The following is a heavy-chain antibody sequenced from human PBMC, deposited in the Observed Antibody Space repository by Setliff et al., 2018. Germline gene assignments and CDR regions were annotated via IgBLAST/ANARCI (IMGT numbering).Heavy chain of an antibody. Sequence: EASVKVSCKASGYTFTSYYMHWVRQAPGQGLEWMGIINPSGGSTSYAQKFQGRVTMTRDTSTSTVYMELSSLRSEDTAVYYCAREAKRNVVVVVAATPAYWGQGTLVTVSS. D-gene: IGHD2-15*01. V-gene: IGHV1-46*01. CDR3: AREAKRNVVVVVAATPAY. CDR1: GYTFTSYY. CDR2: INPSGGST. J-gene: IGHJ4*02.